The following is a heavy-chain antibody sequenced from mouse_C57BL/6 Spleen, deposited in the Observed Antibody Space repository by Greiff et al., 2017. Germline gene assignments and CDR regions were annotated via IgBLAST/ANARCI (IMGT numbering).Heavy chain of an antibody. J-gene: IGHJ1*03. V-gene: IGHV1-80*01. Sequence: QVQLKQSGAELVKPGASVKISCKASGYAFSSYWMNWVKQRPGKGLEWIGQIYPGDGDTNYNGKFKGKATLTADKSSSTAYMQRSSLTSEDSAVYFCARRYGSSSGYFDVWGTGTTVTVSS. CDR2: IYPGDGDT. D-gene: IGHD1-1*01. CDR3: ARRYGSSSGYFDV. CDR1: GYAFSSYW.